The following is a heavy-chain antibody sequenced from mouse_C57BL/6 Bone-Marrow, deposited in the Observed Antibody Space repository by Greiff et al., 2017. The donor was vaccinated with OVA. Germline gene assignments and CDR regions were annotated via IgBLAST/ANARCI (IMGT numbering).Heavy chain of an antibody. J-gene: IGHJ2*01. CDR1: GFTFSSYG. CDR3: ARSNPNYFDY. Sequence: EVQVVESGGDLVKPGGSLKLSCAASGFTFSSYGMSWVRQTPDKRLEWVATISSGGSYTYYPDSVKGRFTISRDNAKNTLYLQMSSLKSEDTAMYYCARSNPNYFDYWGQGTTLTVSS. V-gene: IGHV5-6*01. CDR2: ISSGGSYT.